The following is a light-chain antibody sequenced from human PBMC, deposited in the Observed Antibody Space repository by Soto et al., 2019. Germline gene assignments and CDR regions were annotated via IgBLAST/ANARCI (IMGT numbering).Light chain of an antibody. CDR2: KAS. CDR1: QSVTTN. J-gene: IGKJ1*01. CDR3: QQYKSSST. V-gene: IGKV1-5*03. Sequence: MTQSPSTLSVSPGERVTFSCRASQSVTTNLAWYQHKPGKAPNLLINKASSLQSEVPSRFSGSGSGTEFTLTITSLQPDDFGVYYCQQYKSSSTFGQGTKVDI.